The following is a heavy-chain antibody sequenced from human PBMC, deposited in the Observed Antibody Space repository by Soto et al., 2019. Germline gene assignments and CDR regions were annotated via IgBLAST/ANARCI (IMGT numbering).Heavy chain of an antibody. CDR2: ISGSGGST. J-gene: IGHJ4*02. CDR1: GFTFSSYA. V-gene: IGHV3-23*01. CDR3: AKAGGLLWFGELDYFDY. D-gene: IGHD3-10*01. Sequence: PGGSLRLSCAASGFTFSSYAMSWVRQAPGKGLEWVSAISGSGGSTYYADSVKGRFTISRDNSKNTLYLQMNSLRAEDTAVYYCAKAGGLLWFGELDYFDYWGQGTLVTVSS.